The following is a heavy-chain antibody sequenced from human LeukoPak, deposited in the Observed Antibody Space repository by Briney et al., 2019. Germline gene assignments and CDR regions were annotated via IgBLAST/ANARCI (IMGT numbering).Heavy chain of an antibody. Sequence: GGALRLSCAASGFTFSSYAMHWVRQAPGKGLEWVAVISYDGSNKDYADSVKGRFTISRDNSKNTLYLQMNSLRAEDTAVYYCARVTYSGSYGDYWGQGTLVTVSS. D-gene: IGHD1-26*01. J-gene: IGHJ4*02. CDR3: ARVTYSGSYGDY. CDR2: ISYDGSNK. V-gene: IGHV3-30-3*01. CDR1: GFTFSSYA.